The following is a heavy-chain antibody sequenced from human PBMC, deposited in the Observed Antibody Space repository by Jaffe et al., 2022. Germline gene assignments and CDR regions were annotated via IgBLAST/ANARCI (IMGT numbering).Heavy chain of an antibody. V-gene: IGHV2-5*02. D-gene: IGHD2-15*01. CDR1: GFSLSTSGVG. CDR3: AHRPGYCSGGSCYSFRWFDP. CDR2: IYWDDDK. J-gene: IGHJ5*02. Sequence: QITLKESGPTLVKPTQTLTLTCTFSGFSLSTSGVGVGWIRQPPGKALEWLALIYWDDDKRYSPSLKSRLTITKDTSKNQVVLTMTNMDPVDTATYYCAHRPGYCSGGSCYSFRWFDPWGQGTLVTVSS.